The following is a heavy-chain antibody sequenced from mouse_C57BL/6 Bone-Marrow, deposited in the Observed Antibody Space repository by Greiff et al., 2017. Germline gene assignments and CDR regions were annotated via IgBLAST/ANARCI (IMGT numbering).Heavy chain of an antibody. CDR3: AKSNTLAY. CDR2: IHPNSGST. V-gene: IGHV1-64*01. J-gene: IGHJ3*01. D-gene: IGHD5-1-1*01. CDR1: GYTFTSYW. Sequence: VQLQQPGAELVKPGASVQLSCKASGYTFTSYWMHWVKQRPGQGLEWIGIIHPNSGSTNYNEKFKSKATLTVDKSSSTAYMRLSSLTSEVSAVYYCAKSNTLAYWGQGTLVTVSA.